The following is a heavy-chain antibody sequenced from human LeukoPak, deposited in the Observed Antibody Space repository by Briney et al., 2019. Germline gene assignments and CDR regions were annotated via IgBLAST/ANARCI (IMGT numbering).Heavy chain of an antibody. CDR2: ITTSGSST. Sequence: GGSLRLSCAASGFTFSNDAMSWVPRAPGEGLECGSAITTSGSSTYYADSVKGRFTISRDNSKNTLYLQMSSMRAEDTALYYCARDYPTFGVVTIFDYWGQGALVTVSS. J-gene: IGHJ4*02. D-gene: IGHD3-3*01. CDR1: GFTFSNDA. V-gene: IGHV3-23*01. CDR3: ARDYPTFGVVTIFDY.